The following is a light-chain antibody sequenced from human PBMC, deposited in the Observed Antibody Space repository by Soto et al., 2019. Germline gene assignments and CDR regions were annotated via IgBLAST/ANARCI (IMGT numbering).Light chain of an antibody. CDR2: DAS. CDR3: QQRTNWPPT. Sequence: EIVLTQSPATLSLSPGEGATLSCRASQSVSSYVAWYQQKPGQAPKLLISDASNRATDTPARFSGSGSGTHFPLTISSLEPEDFAVYYCQQRTNWPPTFGQGTKVEIK. V-gene: IGKV3-11*01. J-gene: IGKJ1*01. CDR1: QSVSSY.